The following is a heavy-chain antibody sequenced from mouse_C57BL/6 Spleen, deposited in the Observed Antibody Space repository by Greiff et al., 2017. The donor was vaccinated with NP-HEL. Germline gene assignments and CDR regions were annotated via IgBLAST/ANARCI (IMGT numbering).Heavy chain of an antibody. CDR2: ISAGGSYT. Sequence: EVQLVESGGGLVKPGGSLKLSCAASGFTFSSYAMSWVRQTPEKRLEWVATISAGGSYTYYPDNVKGRFTISRDNAKNNLYLQMSHLKSEDAAMYYCASYRFAYWGQGTLVTVSA. CDR3: ASYRFAY. J-gene: IGHJ3*01. V-gene: IGHV5-4*01. CDR1: GFTFSSYA.